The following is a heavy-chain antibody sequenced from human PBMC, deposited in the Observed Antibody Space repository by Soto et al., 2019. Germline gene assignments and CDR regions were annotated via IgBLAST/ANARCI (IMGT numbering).Heavy chain of an antibody. CDR3: ARDNCISTSCYADY. D-gene: IGHD2-2*01. CDR1: GGSISSYY. Sequence: PSETLSLTCTVSGGSISSYYWSWIRQPPGKGLEWIGYIYYSGSTNYNPSLKSRVTISVDTSKNQFSLKLSSVTAADTAVYYCARDNCISTSCYADYWGQGTLVTVSS. V-gene: IGHV4-59*01. CDR2: IYYSGST. J-gene: IGHJ4*02.